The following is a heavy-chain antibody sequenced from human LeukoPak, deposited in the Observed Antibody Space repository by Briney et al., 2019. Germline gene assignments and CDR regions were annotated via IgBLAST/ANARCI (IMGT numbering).Heavy chain of an antibody. V-gene: IGHV4-31*03. J-gene: IGHJ4*02. CDR3: ARALGYCSSTSCYNFDY. CDR1: GGSIRSGGYY. D-gene: IGHD2-2*02. Sequence: PSETLSLTCTVSGGSIRSGGYYWSWIRQHPGKGLEWIGYISYSGSTYYNPSLKSRVTISVDTSKNQFSLKLTSVTAADTAVYYCARALGYCSSTSCYNFDYWGQGTLVTVSS. CDR2: ISYSGST.